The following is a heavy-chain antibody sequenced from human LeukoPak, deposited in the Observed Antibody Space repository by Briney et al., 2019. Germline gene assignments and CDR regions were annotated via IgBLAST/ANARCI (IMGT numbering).Heavy chain of an antibody. CDR1: GFTFSSYA. J-gene: IGHJ3*02. Sequence: GGSLRLSCAASGFTFSSYAMSWVRQAPGKGLEWVSVIYSGGSTYYADSVKGRFTVSRDNSKNTLYLQMNSLRAEDTAVYYCARLPMYGDYEHDAFDIWGQGTMVTVSS. V-gene: IGHV3-66*04. CDR3: ARLPMYGDYEHDAFDI. CDR2: IYSGGST. D-gene: IGHD4-17*01.